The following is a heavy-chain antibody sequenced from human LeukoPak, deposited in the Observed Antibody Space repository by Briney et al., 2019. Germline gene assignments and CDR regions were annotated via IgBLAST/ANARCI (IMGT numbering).Heavy chain of an antibody. CDR2: INPNSGGT. J-gene: IGHJ3*01. V-gene: IGHV1-2*02. Sequence: ASVEVSCKASGYRFIGYYMHWLRQAPGQGLEWMGWINPNSGGTNYAQKFQGRVTMTRDTSISTAYMELSRLRSDDTAVYYCARNTIWTGYYAFDFWGQGTLVTVSS. CDR3: ARNTIWTGYYAFDF. D-gene: IGHD3/OR15-3a*01. CDR1: GYRFIGYY.